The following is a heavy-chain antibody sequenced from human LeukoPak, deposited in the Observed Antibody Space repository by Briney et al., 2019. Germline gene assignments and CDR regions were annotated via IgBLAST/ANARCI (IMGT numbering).Heavy chain of an antibody. V-gene: IGHV4-38-2*02. D-gene: IGHD6-19*01. CDR1: SFSISSGYY. J-gene: IGHJ4*02. Sequence: PSETLSLTCSVSSFSISSGYYWGWIRQPPGKGLQWIGSISHSGSAYYNPSLNSRVTISVDTSKNQFSLRLSSVTAADTAVYYCARTGGSVWHLDFEHWGQGTQVTVSS. CDR2: ISHSGSA. CDR3: ARTGGSVWHLDFEH.